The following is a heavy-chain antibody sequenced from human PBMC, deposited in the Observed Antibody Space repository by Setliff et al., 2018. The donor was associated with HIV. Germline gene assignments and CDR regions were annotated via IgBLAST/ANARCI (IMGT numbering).Heavy chain of an antibody. CDR3: ARDSPQGWNRPRDMDV. V-gene: IGHV3-48*03. D-gene: IGHD1-1*01. CDR2: ISSSGSTI. Sequence: PGGSLRLSCAASGFTFSSYEMNWVRQAPGKGLEWVSYISSSGSTIYYADSVKGRFTISRDNAKNSLYLQMSSLRVEDTAVYYCARDSPQGWNRPRDMDVWGKGTTVTVSS. J-gene: IGHJ6*03. CDR1: GFTFSSYE.